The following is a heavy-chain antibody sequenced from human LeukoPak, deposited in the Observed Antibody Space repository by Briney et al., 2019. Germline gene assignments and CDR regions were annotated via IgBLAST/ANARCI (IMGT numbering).Heavy chain of an antibody. CDR1: GFTVSSNY. V-gene: IGHV3-66*01. CDR2: IYSGGST. J-gene: IGHJ5*02. Sequence: GGSLRLSCAASGFTVSSNYMSWVRQAPGKGLEWVSVIYSGGSTYYADSVKGRFTISRDNSKNTLYLQMNSLRAEDTAVYYCAREGGYCSSTSCYRGASWGQGTLVTVSS. D-gene: IGHD2-2*03. CDR3: AREGGYCSSTSCYRGAS.